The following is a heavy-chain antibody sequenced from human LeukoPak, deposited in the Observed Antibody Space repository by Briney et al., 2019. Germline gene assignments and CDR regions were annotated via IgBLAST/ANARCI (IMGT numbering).Heavy chain of an antibody. J-gene: IGHJ4*02. Sequence: SETLSLTCTVSGGTISSGGYYRSWIRQHPGKGLEWIGHLSYSGSTYYNPSLNSRVTISVGTSKSQFSLKLSSVTAADTAVYYCARVRAHSYGELDYWGQGTLVTVSS. V-gene: IGHV4-31*03. CDR2: LSYSGST. CDR3: ARVRAHSYGELDY. D-gene: IGHD5-18*01. CDR1: GGTISSGGYY.